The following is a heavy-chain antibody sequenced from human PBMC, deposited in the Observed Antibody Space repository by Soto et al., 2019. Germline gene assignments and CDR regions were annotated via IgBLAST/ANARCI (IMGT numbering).Heavy chain of an antibody. CDR2: IAYGGSNK. D-gene: IGHD5-18*01. CDR1: GFTFSSCG. Sequence: WGSLRLSCAASGFTFSSCGMHWVRRARGKGLEWVAVIAYGGSNKYYADSVKGRFTISRDNSKNTLYLQMNSLRAEDTAVYYCAQDRFLPKDSSGHSVDFDYWGQGTLVTVSS. V-gene: IGHV3-30*18. CDR3: AQDRFLPKDSSGHSVDFDY. J-gene: IGHJ4*02.